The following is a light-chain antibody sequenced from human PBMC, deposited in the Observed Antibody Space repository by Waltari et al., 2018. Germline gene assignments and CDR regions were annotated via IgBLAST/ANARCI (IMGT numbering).Light chain of an antibody. CDR1: QSVSSSY. CDR2: GAS. V-gene: IGKV3-20*01. Sequence: EIVLTQSPGTLSLSPGERATLSCRASQSVSSSYLAWYQQKPGQAPRLLIYGASSGATGIPGRFSGSGSGTDFTLTISRLEPEDFAMYYCHLYAASPPTWTFGQGTKVEIK. J-gene: IGKJ1*01. CDR3: HLYAASPPTWT.